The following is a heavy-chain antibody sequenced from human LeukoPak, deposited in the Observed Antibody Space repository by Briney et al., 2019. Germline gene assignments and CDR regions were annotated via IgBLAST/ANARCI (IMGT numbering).Heavy chain of an antibody. J-gene: IGHJ6*03. V-gene: IGHV1-2*02. D-gene: IGHD2-2*01. Sequence: GASVKVSCKASGYTFTGYYMHWVRQDLRQGLQWMGWINPNSGGTDYAQKFQGRVTMTRDTSIRTVYMELNSLRSDDTAVYYCARADSVPAGDYHYWYMDVWGKGTTVTVSS. CDR3: ARADSVPAGDYHYWYMDV. CDR2: INPNSGGT. CDR1: GYTFTGYY.